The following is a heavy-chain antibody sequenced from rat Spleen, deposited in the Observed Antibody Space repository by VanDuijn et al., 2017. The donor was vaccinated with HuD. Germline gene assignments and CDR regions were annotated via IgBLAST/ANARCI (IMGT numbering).Heavy chain of an antibody. CDR2: IWGDGST. V-gene: IGHV2-1*01. CDR3: TRSGYYYSSYVPFFDY. J-gene: IGHJ2*01. CDR1: GFSLTTNS. D-gene: IGHD1-2*01. Sequence: QVQLMESGPGLVQPSETLSLTCTVSGFSLTTNSVHWVRQPPGKGLERMGGIWGDGSTDYNLGLKSRLIIGRDTSKSQVFLKMNSLQTDDTAIYFCTRSGYYYSSYVPFFDYWGQGVMVTVSS.